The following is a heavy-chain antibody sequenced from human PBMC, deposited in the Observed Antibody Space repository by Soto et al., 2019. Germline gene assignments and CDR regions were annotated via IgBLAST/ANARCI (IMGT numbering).Heavy chain of an antibody. CDR3: ATSYDSGFDP. V-gene: IGHV1-18*04. CDR1: GYSFSTYD. J-gene: IGHJ5*02. Sequence: LLLQSGAELKKPGASVKISCKASGYSFSTYDISWLRQAPGQGPEWMGRISHKNGNTNYAQNFQDRVTMTADTSSSTAYMELRGLRSDDTAKYYCATSYDSGFDPWGQGTLVTVSS. CDR2: ISHKNGNT. D-gene: IGHD3-3*01.